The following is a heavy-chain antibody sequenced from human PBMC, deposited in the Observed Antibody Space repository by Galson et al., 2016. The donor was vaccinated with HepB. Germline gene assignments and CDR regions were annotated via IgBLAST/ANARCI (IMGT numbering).Heavy chain of an antibody. CDR2: IKEDGSVK. V-gene: IGHV3-7*03. CDR1: GFTFSSYW. D-gene: IGHD2-21*01. Sequence: SLRLSCAASGFTFSSYWMTWVCQAPGKGLEWVANIKEDGSVKYHVDSVQGRFTISRDNAKNSLYLQMNSLRAEDTAVYYCAREPRAGAYYFDYWGQGTLVTVSS. J-gene: IGHJ4*02. CDR3: AREPRAGAYYFDY.